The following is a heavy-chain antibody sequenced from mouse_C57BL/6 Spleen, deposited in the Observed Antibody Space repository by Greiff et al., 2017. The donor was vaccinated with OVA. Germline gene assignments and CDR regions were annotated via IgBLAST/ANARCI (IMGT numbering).Heavy chain of an antibody. J-gene: IGHJ4*01. D-gene: IGHD1-2*01. V-gene: IGHV1-80*01. CDR1: GYAFSSYW. CDR3: ARGYYGPLYAMDY. CDR2: IYPGDGDT. Sequence: QVQLQQSGAELVKPGASVKISCKASGYAFSSYWMNWVKQRPGKGLEWIGQIYPGDGDTNYNGKFKGKATLTADKSSSTAYMQLSSLTSEDSAVYFCARGYYGPLYAMDYWGQGTSVTVSS.